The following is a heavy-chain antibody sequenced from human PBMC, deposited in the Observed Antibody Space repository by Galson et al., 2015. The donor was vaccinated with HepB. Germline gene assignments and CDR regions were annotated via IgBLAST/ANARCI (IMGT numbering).Heavy chain of an antibody. CDR2: ISYDGSNR. CDR3: ARDFGARIAVAGPPVGY. CDR1: GFTFSSYA. D-gene: IGHD6-19*01. V-gene: IGHV3-30-3*01. Sequence: CAASGFTFSSYAMHWVRQAPGKGLEWVAVISYDGSNRYYADSVKGRFTISRDNSKNTRYLQMNSLRAEDTAVYYCARDFGARIAVAGPPVGYWGQGTLVTVSS. J-gene: IGHJ4*02.